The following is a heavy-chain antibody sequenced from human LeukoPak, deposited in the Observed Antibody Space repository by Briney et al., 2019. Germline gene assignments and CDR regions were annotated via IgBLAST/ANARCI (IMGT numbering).Heavy chain of an antibody. Sequence: GGSLRLSCAASGFTFSSYWMSWVRQAPGKGLEWVANIKQDGSEKYYVDSVKGRFTISRDNAKNSLYLQMNSLRAEDTAVYYCARDFSSSWYARPFDYWGQGTLVTVSS. CDR1: GFTFSSYW. CDR2: IKQDGSEK. D-gene: IGHD2-2*01. J-gene: IGHJ4*02. V-gene: IGHV3-7*01. CDR3: ARDFSSSWYARPFDY.